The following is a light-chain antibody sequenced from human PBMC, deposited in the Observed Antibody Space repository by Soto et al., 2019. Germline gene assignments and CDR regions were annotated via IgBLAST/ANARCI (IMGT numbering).Light chain of an antibody. CDR3: AAWDASLSACV. V-gene: IGLV1-47*02. J-gene: IGLJ1*01. Sequence: QSVLTQPPSASGTAGQVVTISCSGGDSNIGSNSVYWYQHLPRMAPKLLIYDNNQPPSGVPDRFSGSRSGTSASLAIVGLRSEDEAVYYCAAWDASLSACVFGNGTKLTVL. CDR1: DSNIGSNS. CDR2: DNN.